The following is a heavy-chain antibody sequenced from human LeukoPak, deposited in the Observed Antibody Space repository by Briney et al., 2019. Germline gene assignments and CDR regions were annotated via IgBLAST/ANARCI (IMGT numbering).Heavy chain of an antibody. CDR2: IKQDGSEK. Sequence: PGGSLRLSCAASEFSVGSNYMTWVRQAPGKGLEWVANIKQDGSEKDYVDSVKGRFTISRDNAKNSLYLQMNSLTAEDTAVYYCARQIFNRGSSWYYYYYYMDVWGKGTTVTISS. CDR3: ARQIFNRGSSWYYYYYYMDV. CDR1: EFSVGSNY. J-gene: IGHJ6*03. V-gene: IGHV3-7*01. D-gene: IGHD6-13*01.